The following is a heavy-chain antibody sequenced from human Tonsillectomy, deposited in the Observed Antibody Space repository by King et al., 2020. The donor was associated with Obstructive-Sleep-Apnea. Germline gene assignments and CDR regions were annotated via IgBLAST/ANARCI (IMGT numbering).Heavy chain of an antibody. J-gene: IGHJ6*02. Sequence: VQLVESGGGLVQPGGSLRLTCAASGFSVSSHYMSWVRQVPGKGLEWVSLLYVGGSTYYTDSVKGRFTISRDNSKNTLFLQMNSLRVDDTAVYYCASDFNSGWGNYGMDVWGQGTTVTVSS. V-gene: IGHV3-66*01. CDR2: LYVGGST. CDR1: GFSVSSHY. D-gene: IGHD6-19*01. CDR3: ASDFNSGWGNYGMDV.